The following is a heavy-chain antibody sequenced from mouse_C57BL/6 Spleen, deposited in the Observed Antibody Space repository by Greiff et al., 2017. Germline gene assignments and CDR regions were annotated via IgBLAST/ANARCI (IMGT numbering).Heavy chain of an antibody. D-gene: IGHD2-1*01. J-gene: IGHJ2*01. V-gene: IGHV1-52*01. CDR3: ARGYYGNEYYFDY. Sequence: VQLQQPGAELVRPGSSVKLSCKASGYTFTSSWMHWVKPRPIQGLEWIGNIDPSDSETHYNQKFKDKATLTVDKSSSTAYMQLSSLTSEDSAVNYGARGYYGNEYYFDYWGQGTTLTVSS. CDR1: GYTFTSSW. CDR2: IDPSDSET.